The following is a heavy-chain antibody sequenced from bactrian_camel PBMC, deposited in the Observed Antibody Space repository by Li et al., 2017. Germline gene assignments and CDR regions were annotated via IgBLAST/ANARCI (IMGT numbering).Heavy chain of an antibody. Sequence: DVQLVESGGGSEQAGGSLRLSCTVSGYSFSNAYMAWFRQAPGKEREGVAAIFSGGSNTYYSTSVKGRFTISQDNANNTMYLQMNSLTPEDTAMYYCAADKLYGGTHPLARDFRYWGQGTQVTVS. D-gene: IGHD6*01. CDR1: GYSFSNAY. CDR2: IFSGGSNT. CDR3: AADKLYGGTHPLARDFRY. J-gene: IGHJ6*01. V-gene: IGHV3S40*01.